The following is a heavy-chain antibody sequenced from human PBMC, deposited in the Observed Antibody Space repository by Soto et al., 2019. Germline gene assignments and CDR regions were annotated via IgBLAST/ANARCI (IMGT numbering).Heavy chain of an antibody. CDR2: ISAYNGNT. CDR1: GYTFTSYG. D-gene: IGHD6-19*01. Sequence: ASVKVSCKASGYTFTSYGISWVRQAPGQGLEWMGWISAYNGNTNYAQKLQGRVTMTTDTSTSTAHMELRSLRSDDTAVYYCARGGQWLVDDYYYYGMDVWGQGTTVTVSS. J-gene: IGHJ6*02. CDR3: ARGGQWLVDDYYYYGMDV. V-gene: IGHV1-18*01.